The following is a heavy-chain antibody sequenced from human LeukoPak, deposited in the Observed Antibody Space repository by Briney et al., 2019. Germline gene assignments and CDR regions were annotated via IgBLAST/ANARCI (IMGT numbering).Heavy chain of an antibody. CDR3: ARGSILTGYYRRAFDI. Sequence: PSETLSLTCAVYGGSFSGYYWSWIRQPPGKGLEWIGEINHSGSTNYNPSLKSRVTISVDTSKNQFSLKLSSVTAAETAVYYCARGSILTGYYRRAFDIWGQGTMVTVSS. CDR2: INHSGST. D-gene: IGHD3-9*01. V-gene: IGHV4-34*01. CDR1: GGSFSGYY. J-gene: IGHJ3*02.